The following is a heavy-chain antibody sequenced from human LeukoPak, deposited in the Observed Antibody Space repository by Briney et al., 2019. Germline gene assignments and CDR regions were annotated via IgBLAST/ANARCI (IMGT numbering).Heavy chain of an antibody. CDR1: GVTFSSYA. Sequence: PGGSLRLSCAASGVTFSSYAMSWVRQAPGKGLEWVSAISGSGGSTYYADSVKGRFTISRDNSKNTLYLQMNSLRAEDTAVYYCATIAAAGLYYFDYWGQGTLVTVSS. D-gene: IGHD6-13*01. CDR3: ATIAAAGLYYFDY. V-gene: IGHV3-23*01. J-gene: IGHJ4*02. CDR2: ISGSGGST.